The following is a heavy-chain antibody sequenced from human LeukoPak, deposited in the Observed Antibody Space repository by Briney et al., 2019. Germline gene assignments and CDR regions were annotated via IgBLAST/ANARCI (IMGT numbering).Heavy chain of an antibody. Sequence: SETLSLTCSVSGGSISSYWWSWIRQPAGKGLEFPGRIYTTGRTNYNASLKRGCSMSVGASKKIFSLKLLSVTAADTAVYFCARAGYPISSYVFVFWGQRALVAVSS. CDR3: ARAGYPISSYVFVF. D-gene: IGHD3-16*02. J-gene: IGHJ4*02. CDR2: IYTTGRT. V-gene: IGHV4-4*07. CDR1: GGSISSYW.